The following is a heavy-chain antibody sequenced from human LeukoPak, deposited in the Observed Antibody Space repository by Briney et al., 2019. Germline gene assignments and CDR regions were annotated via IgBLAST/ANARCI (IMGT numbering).Heavy chain of an antibody. CDR2: ISSSSTYT. D-gene: IGHD2-15*01. J-gene: IGHJ4*02. V-gene: IGHV3-11*06. CDR1: GFTFSDSY. Sequence: GGSLRLSCAASGFTFSDSYMSWIRQAPGKGLEWVSYISSSSTYTEYAGSVKGRFTISRDNSKNTLYLQMNSLRTEDTAVYYCAKGCSGNNTCYLIDHWGQGTLVTVSS. CDR3: AKGCSGNNTCYLIDH.